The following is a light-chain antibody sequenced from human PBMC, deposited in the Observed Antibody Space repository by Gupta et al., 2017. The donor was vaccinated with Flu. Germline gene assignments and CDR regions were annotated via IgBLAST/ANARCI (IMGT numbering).Light chain of an antibody. CDR3: QQYNDWPPLVT. CDR1: QSISSN. Sequence: EIVMTQSPATLSVSPGERATLSRRASQSISSNLAWYQQKPGQAPRLLIYGASTRATGIPARFSGSASGTEFTLTISSLQSEDFAVYYCQQYNDWPPLVTFGPGTKVDIK. J-gene: IGKJ3*01. CDR2: GAS. V-gene: IGKV3-15*01.